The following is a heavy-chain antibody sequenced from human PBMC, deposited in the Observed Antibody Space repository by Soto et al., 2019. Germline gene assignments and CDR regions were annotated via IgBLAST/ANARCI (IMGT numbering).Heavy chain of an antibody. CDR2: IKYSGST. CDR1: GASITDYY. V-gene: IGHV4-59*12. Sequence: PSETLSLTCTVSGASITDYYWNWLRQPPGKGLEWIGYIKYSGSTYYNPSLKSRVTISLDTSKNQFSLNLISVTAADTAVYFCARDQSGYSVFDPWGQGTLVTVSS. J-gene: IGHJ5*02. CDR3: ARDQSGYSVFDP. D-gene: IGHD3-3*01.